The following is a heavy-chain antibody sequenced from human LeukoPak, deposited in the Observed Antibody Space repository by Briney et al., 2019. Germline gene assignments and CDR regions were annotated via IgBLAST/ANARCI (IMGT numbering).Heavy chain of an antibody. CDR3: ARSRGSVEY. D-gene: IGHD3-10*01. V-gene: IGHV3-48*03. CDR2: ISTGGTNK. Sequence: PGGSLRLSCAASGFTFSSYEMNWVRQAPGKGLEWVSFISTGGTNKYYADSVRGRFTISRDNAKNSLYLQMNSLRPEDRAVYYCARSRGSVEYWGQGTLVTVSP. J-gene: IGHJ4*02. CDR1: GFTFSSYE.